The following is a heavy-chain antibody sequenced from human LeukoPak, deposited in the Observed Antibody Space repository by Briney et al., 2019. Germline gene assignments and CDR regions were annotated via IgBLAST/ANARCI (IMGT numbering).Heavy chain of an antibody. V-gene: IGHV1-2*02. CDR1: GYTFTGYY. CDR2: INPNSGGK. Sequence: ASVKVSCRASGYTFTGYYMHWVPQAPGQGLEWMGWINPNSGGKNYAQKFQVRVTMTRDTSISTAYMELSRLRSDDTAVYYCARGLLGGYYDSSGTWGQGTLVTVSS. D-gene: IGHD3-22*01. J-gene: IGHJ5*02. CDR3: ARGLLGGYYDSSGT.